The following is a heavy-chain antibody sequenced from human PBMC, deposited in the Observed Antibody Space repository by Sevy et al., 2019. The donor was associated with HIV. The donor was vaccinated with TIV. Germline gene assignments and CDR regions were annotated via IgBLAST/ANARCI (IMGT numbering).Heavy chain of an antibody. D-gene: IGHD6-19*01. CDR3: AGRIAVAAFDY. V-gene: IGHV4-61*02. J-gene: IGHJ4*02. Sequence: SETLSLTCTVSGGSFGSSSYYWSWIRQPAGKGLEWIGRIYTSGTTNYNPSLKSRVTMSVDTSKNQFSLKLSSVTAADTAVYYCAGRIAVAAFDYWGQGNLVTVSS. CDR2: IYTSGTT. CDR1: GGSFGSSSYY.